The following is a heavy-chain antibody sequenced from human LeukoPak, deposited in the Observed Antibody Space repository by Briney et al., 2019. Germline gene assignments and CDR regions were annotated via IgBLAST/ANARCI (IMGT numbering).Heavy chain of an antibody. CDR1: GMSITSRHY. D-gene: IGHD3-22*01. J-gene: IGHJ4*02. CDR2: TSHSDSP. CDR3: ARGSTPLYYYDRRYYFDY. V-gene: IGHV4-38-2*02. Sequence: SETLSLTCSVSGMSITSRHYWGWIRQPPGKGLEWIGSTSHSDSPYYNPSLESRVTISLDTSRNQFSLKLTSVTAADTAVYYCARGSTPLYYYDRRYYFDYWGQGTLVTVSS.